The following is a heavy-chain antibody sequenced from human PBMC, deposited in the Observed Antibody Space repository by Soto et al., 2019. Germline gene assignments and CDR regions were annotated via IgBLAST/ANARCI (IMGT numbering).Heavy chain of an antibody. CDR3: ARGRAARPRGYYYYYYGMDV. Sequence: SETLSLTCAVYGGSVSGYYWSWIRQPPGKGLEWIGEINHSGSTNYNPSLKSRVTISVDTSKNQFSLKLSSVTAADTAVYYCARGRAARPRGYYYYYYGMDVWGQGTTVTVSS. V-gene: IGHV4-34*01. CDR1: GGSVSGYY. D-gene: IGHD6-6*01. CDR2: INHSGST. J-gene: IGHJ6*02.